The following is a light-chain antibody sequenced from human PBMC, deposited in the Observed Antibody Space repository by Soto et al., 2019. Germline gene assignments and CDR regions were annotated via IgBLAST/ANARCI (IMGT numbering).Light chain of an antibody. Sequence: QSPSTLSASVGDRVTITCRASQSISSWLAWYQQKPGKAPKLLIYDASSLESGVPSRFSGSGSGTEFTPTISSLQPDDFATYYCQQYNSYPAFGGGTKVDIK. J-gene: IGKJ4*01. CDR3: QQYNSYPA. CDR1: QSISSW. CDR2: DAS. V-gene: IGKV1-5*01.